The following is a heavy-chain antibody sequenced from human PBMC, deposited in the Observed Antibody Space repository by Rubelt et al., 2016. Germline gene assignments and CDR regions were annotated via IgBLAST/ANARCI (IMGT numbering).Heavy chain of an antibody. CDR1: GFTFSSYA. Sequence: QVQLVESGGGVVQPGRSLRLSCAASGFTFSSYAMHWVRQAPGKGLEWVAVISYDGSNKYYADSVKGRFTISRDNSKNTLYLQMNSLRAEDTAVYYCARGTAMVMGMDAFDIWGQGTMVTVSS. V-gene: IGHV3-30*04. CDR3: ARGTAMVMGMDAFDI. J-gene: IGHJ3*02. D-gene: IGHD5-18*01. CDR2: ISYDGSNK.